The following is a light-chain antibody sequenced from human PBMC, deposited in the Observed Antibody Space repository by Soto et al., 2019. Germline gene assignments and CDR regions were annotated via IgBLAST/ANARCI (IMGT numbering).Light chain of an antibody. CDR1: QSILHSPNNKDA. CDR3: QQFYTTPT. J-gene: IGKJ1*01. V-gene: IGKV4-1*01. CDR2: WAS. Sequence: DIVMTQSPDSLAVSLRERATINCNSRQSILHSPNNKDALTWYQQKPGQPPKLLINWASTRESGVPDRFSGAGSGTDFTLTISSLKAEDVAVYYCQQFYTTPTFGQGTKVDIK.